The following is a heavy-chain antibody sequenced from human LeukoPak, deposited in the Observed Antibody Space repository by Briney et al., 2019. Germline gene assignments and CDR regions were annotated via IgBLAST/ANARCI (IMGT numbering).Heavy chain of an antibody. D-gene: IGHD3-22*01. V-gene: IGHV3-74*01. CDR3: AKSSSHYYDSSGSYYFDY. CDR1: GFTFSDTW. J-gene: IGHJ4*02. Sequence: GGSLRLSCAASGFTFSDTWMHWVRQAPGKGLVWVSRIRSDGSDTRYADSVKGRFTISRDNAKNSLYLQMNSLRAEDTALYYCAKSSSHYYDSSGSYYFDYWGQGTLVTVSS. CDR2: IRSDGSDT.